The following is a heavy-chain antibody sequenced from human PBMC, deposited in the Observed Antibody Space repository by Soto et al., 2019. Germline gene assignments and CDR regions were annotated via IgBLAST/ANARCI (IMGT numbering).Heavy chain of an antibody. J-gene: IGHJ6*03. CDR2: INHSGST. V-gene: IGHV4-34*01. CDR1: GGSFSGYY. CDR3: ASFSTSCLTYYYYTDV. D-gene: IGHD2-2*01. Sequence: QVQLQQWGAGLLKPSETLSLTCAVYGGSFSGYYWSWIRQPPGKGLEWIGEINHSGSTNYNPSLKGRVTISVDTSKSQFSLKLSSVTAADTAVYYCASFSTSCLTYYYYTDVWGKGTTVTVSS.